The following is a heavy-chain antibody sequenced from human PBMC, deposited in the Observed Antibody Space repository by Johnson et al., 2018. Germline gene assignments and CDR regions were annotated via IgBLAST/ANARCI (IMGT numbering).Heavy chain of an antibody. J-gene: IGHJ1*01. CDR1: GFTVSSNY. V-gene: IGHV3-66*01. CDR2: IYSGGST. Sequence: VQLVQSGGGLVQPGGSLRLTCAASGFTVSSNYMSGVRQAPGQGLGWVSVIYSGGSTYYADTVKGRFTISRDNSKNTLYLQMNSLRAEDTAVYYCARDGEYFQHWGQGTLVAVSS. CDR3: ARDGEYFQH.